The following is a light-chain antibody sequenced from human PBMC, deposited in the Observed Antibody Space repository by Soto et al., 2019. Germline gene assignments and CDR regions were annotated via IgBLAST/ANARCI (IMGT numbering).Light chain of an antibody. Sequence: EIVMTQSPATLSVSPGERATLSCRASQSVSSNLAWYQQKPGQAPRLLIYGTSSRATGIPDRISGSGSGTDFTLTISRLEPEDFAVYYCQQYGSSRWTFGQGTKVEAK. J-gene: IGKJ1*01. CDR2: GTS. CDR1: QSVSSN. V-gene: IGKV3-20*01. CDR3: QQYGSSRWT.